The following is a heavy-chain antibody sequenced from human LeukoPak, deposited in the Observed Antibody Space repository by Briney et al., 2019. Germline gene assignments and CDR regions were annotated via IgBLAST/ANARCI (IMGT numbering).Heavy chain of an antibody. CDR3: ARRSFPYYDFWSGWYNWFDP. CDR1: GGSFSGYY. Sequence: SSETLSLTCAVYGGSFSGYYWSWIRQPPGKALEWLGEINHSGCTNYNPSLKSRVTISVDTSKNQFSLKLSSVTAAGTAVYYCARRSFPYYDFWSGWYNWFDPWGQGTLVTVSS. D-gene: IGHD3-3*01. V-gene: IGHV4-34*01. J-gene: IGHJ5*02. CDR2: INHSGCT.